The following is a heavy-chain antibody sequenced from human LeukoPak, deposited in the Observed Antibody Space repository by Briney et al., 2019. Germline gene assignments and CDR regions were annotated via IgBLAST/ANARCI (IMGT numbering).Heavy chain of an antibody. Sequence: PSETLSLTCTVSGGSISSGSYYWGWIRQPAGKGLEWIGRIYTSGSTNYNPSLKSRVTISVDTSKNQFSLKLSSVTAADTAVYYCARGERRDGYLTPQVVAFDIWGQGTMVTVSS. CDR2: IYTSGST. CDR1: GGSISSGSYY. CDR3: ARGERRDGYLTPQVVAFDI. D-gene: IGHD5-24*01. J-gene: IGHJ3*02. V-gene: IGHV4-61*02.